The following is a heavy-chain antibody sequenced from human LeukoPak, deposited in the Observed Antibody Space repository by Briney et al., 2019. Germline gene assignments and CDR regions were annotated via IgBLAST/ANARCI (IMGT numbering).Heavy chain of an antibody. J-gene: IGHJ4*02. CDR2: TYYSGST. V-gene: IGHV4-39*01. CDR1: GGSISSSSYY. CDR3: ARHKVRGGFGELSEHYFDY. Sequence: SETLSLTCIVSGGSISSSSYYWGWIRQPPGKGLEWIGSTYYSGSTYYNPSLKSRVTISVDTSKNQFSLKLSSVTAADTAVYYCARHKVRGGFGELSEHYFDYWGQGTLVTVSS. D-gene: IGHD3-10*01.